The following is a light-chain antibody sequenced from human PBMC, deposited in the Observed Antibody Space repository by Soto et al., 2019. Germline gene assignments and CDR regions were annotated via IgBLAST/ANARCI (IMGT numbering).Light chain of an antibody. CDR3: QQRSHWPPIT. Sequence: EIVMTQSPATLSFSPGERATLSCRASQSVSNYLAWYQQKPGQAPRPLIYDASNRATGIPARFSGSGSGTDFTLTISSLEPEDFAVYFCQQRSHWPPITFGQGTRLEI. CDR2: DAS. V-gene: IGKV3-11*01. J-gene: IGKJ5*01. CDR1: QSVSNY.